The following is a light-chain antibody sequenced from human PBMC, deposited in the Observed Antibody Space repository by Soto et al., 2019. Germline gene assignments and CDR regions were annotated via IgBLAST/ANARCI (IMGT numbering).Light chain of an antibody. CDR1: QTITTS. CDR2: KAS. V-gene: IGKV1-5*03. CDR3: QQYDSYSVRT. Sequence: DIQMTQSPSTLSASVGDGVTITCRASQTITTSLAWYQQQPGKAPKLLIYKASSLESGVPSRFSGSGSGTEFTLTISSLQPDDFATYYCQQYDSYSVRTFGQGTKVEI. J-gene: IGKJ1*01.